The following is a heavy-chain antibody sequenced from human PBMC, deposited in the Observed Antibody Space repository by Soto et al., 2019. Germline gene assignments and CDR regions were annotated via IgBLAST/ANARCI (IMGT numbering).Heavy chain of an antibody. Sequence: GGSLRLSCAASGFTVSSNYMSWVRQAPGKGLEWVSVIYSGGSTYYADSVKGRFTISRHNSKNTLYLQMNSLRAEDTAVYYCARVWWVDTATQTEKNNYYYYMDVWGKGTTVTVSS. V-gene: IGHV3-53*04. CDR3: ARVWWVDTATQTEKNNYYYYMDV. CDR1: GFTVSSNY. CDR2: IYSGGST. D-gene: IGHD5-18*01. J-gene: IGHJ6*03.